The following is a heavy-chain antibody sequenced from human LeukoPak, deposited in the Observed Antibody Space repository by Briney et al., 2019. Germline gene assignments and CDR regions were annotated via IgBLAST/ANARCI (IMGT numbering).Heavy chain of an antibody. CDR3: ASSGSYRFDY. V-gene: IGHV3-48*02. Sequence: GGSLRLSCAASGFTFSSYSMNWVRQAPGKGLEWVSHITASGTAMFYADSVKGRFTISKDNAKNSLYLQMNSLRDEDTAVYYCASSGSYRFDYWGQGTLVTVSS. CDR1: GFTFSSYS. D-gene: IGHD1-26*01. CDR2: ITASGTAM. J-gene: IGHJ4*02.